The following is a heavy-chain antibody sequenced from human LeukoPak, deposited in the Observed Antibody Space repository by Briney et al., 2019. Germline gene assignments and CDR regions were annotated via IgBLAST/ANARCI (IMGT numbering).Heavy chain of an antibody. CDR3: ARTMHSSGWYPGFDY. D-gene: IGHD6-19*01. Sequence: SETLSLTCTVSGGSISSSSYYWGWLRQPPGKGLEWIGSIYYSGSTYYNPSLKRRVTISVDTSKNQFSLKLSSVTAADTAVYYCARTMHSSGWYPGFDYWGEGTLVTVSS. CDR1: GGSISSSSYY. J-gene: IGHJ4*02. CDR2: IYYSGST. V-gene: IGHV4-39*01.